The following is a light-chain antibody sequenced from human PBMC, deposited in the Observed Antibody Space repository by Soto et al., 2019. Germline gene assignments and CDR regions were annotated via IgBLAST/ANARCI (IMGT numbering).Light chain of an antibody. CDR3: QQYNNWLSWT. CDR2: GAS. CDR1: QSVSSN. V-gene: IGKV3-15*01. Sequence: EIALTQSPGTLSLSPGERATLSCRASQSVSSNLAWYQQKPGQAPRLLIYGASTRATGIPARFSGSGSGTEFTLTISSLQSEDFAVYYCQQYNNWLSWTFGQGTKVDIK. J-gene: IGKJ1*01.